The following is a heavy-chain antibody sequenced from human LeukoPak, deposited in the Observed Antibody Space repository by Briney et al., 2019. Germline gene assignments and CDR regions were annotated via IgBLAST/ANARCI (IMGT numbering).Heavy chain of an antibody. V-gene: IGHV1-18*01. D-gene: IGHD4-23*01. J-gene: IGHJ6*03. CDR1: GYTFTSYD. Sequence: ASVKVSCKASGYTFTSYDINWVRQATGQGLEWMGWISAYNGNTNYAQKLQGRVTMTTDTSTSTAYMELSSLRSEDTAVYYCARGSTTVVDYYYYYMDVWGKGTTVTVSS. CDR3: ARGSTTVVDYYYYYMDV. CDR2: ISAYNGNT.